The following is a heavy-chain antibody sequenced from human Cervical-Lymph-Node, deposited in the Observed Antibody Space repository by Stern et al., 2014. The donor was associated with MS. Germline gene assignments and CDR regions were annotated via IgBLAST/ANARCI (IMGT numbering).Heavy chain of an antibody. CDR2: IFPRDSNT. Sequence: EVQLVESGAEVKKPGESLKISCEASGYLFDDYWIGWVRQMSGRGLELVAIIFPRDSNTRYSPSVPGQVTISADKSISTAYLQWSSLRPADPAIYYCARSPATPSGYDRFDYWGQGALVTVSS. CDR1: GYLFDDYW. CDR3: ARSPATPSGYDRFDY. V-gene: IGHV5-51*03. D-gene: IGHD5-12*01. J-gene: IGHJ4*02.